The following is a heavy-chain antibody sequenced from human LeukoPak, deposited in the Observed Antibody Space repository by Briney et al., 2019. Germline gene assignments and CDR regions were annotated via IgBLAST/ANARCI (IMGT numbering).Heavy chain of an antibody. CDR1: GGSISSSNW. D-gene: IGHD3-16*02. V-gene: IGHV4-4*02. J-gene: IGHJ5*02. Sequence: PSGTLSLTCAVSGGSISSSNWWSWVRQPPGKGLEWIGEIYHSGSTNYNPSLKSRVTISVDTSKNQFSLKLSSVTAADTAVYYCARDENGYVWGSFRAWGQGTLVTVSS. CDR2: IYHSGST. CDR3: ARDENGYVWGSFRA.